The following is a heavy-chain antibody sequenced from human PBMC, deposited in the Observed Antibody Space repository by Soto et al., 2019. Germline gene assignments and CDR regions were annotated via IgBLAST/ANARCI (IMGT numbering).Heavy chain of an antibody. Sequence: PGGSLRLSCAASGFTFSSYAMHWVRQAPGKGLEWVAVISYDGSNKYYADSVKGRFTTSRDNSKNTLYLQMNSLRAEDTAVYYCARDRTAVAGYYYYYYYGMDVWGQGTTVTVSS. J-gene: IGHJ6*02. CDR3: ARDRTAVAGYYYYYYYGMDV. CDR1: GFTFSSYA. D-gene: IGHD6-19*01. CDR2: ISYDGSNK. V-gene: IGHV3-30-3*01.